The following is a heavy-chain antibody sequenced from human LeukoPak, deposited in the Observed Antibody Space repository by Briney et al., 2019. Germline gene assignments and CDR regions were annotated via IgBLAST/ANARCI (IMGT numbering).Heavy chain of an antibody. D-gene: IGHD1-26*01. CDR1: GGSFSGYY. Sequence: PSETLSLTCAVYGGSFSGYYWSWIRQPPGKGLEWIGEINHSGSTNYNPSLKSRVTISVDTSKNQFSLKLSSVTAADTAVYYCASRRRGRSGYYFDYWGQGTLVTVSS. V-gene: IGHV4-34*01. CDR2: INHSGST. CDR3: ASRRRGRSGYYFDY. J-gene: IGHJ4*02.